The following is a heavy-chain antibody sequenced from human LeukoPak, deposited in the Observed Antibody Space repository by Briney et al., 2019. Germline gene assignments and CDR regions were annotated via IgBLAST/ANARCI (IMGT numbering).Heavy chain of an antibody. CDR1: GFSFSTFW. CDR2: ISSSSSYI. J-gene: IGHJ4*02. D-gene: IGHD6-13*01. Sequence: GGSLRLSCAASGFSFSTFWMSWVRQAPGKGPEWVSSISSSSSYIYYADSVKGRFTISRDNSKSTLDLQMNSLRVEDTAVYYCAKDRYSSSSTFTINPFDYWGRGTLVTVSS. V-gene: IGHV3-21*06. CDR3: AKDRYSSSSTFTINPFDY.